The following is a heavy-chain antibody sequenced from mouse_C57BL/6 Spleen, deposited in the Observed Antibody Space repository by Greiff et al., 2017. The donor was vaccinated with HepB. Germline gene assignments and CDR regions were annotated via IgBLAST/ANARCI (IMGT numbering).Heavy chain of an antibody. Sequence: EVKLMESGPGLVKPSQSLSLTCSVTGYSITSGYYWNWIRQFPGNKLEWMGYISYDGSNNYNPSLKNRISITRDTSKNQFFLKLNSVTTEDTATYYCATAYYSNYVDYWGQGTTLTVSS. D-gene: IGHD2-5*01. CDR1: GYSITSGYY. V-gene: IGHV3-6*01. CDR3: ATAYYSNYVDY. J-gene: IGHJ2*01. CDR2: ISYDGSN.